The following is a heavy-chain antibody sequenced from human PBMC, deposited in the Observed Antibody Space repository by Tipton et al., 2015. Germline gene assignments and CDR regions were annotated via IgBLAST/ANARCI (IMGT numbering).Heavy chain of an antibody. J-gene: IGHJ4*02. D-gene: IGHD3-10*01. CDR1: GDSINRFY. CDR3: ARGASYYDY. Sequence: TLSLTCSASGDSINRFYWSWIRQSPEKGLEWIGNVYSTGGTHYNPSLRRRVTISVDTSKNQFSLRLISVTAADTAVYFCARGASYYDYWGQGTLVNVSS. CDR2: VYSTGGT. V-gene: IGHV4-59*01.